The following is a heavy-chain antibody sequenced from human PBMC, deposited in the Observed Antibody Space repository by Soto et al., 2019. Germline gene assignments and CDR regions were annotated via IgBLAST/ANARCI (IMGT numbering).Heavy chain of an antibody. CDR1: GFTFSSYS. CDR2: ISSSSSYI. CDR3: ARVSMGHAFDI. J-gene: IGHJ3*02. Sequence: EVQLVESGGGLVKPGGSLRLSCAASGFTFSSYSMNWARQAPGKGLEWVSSISSSSSYIYYADSVKGRFTISRDNAKNSLYLQINSLRGEDTAVYYCARVSMGHAFDIWGQGTMVTVSS. V-gene: IGHV3-21*01.